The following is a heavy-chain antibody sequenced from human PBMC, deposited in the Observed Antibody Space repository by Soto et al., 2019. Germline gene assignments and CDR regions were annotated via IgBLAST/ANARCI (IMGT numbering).Heavy chain of an antibody. J-gene: IGHJ5*02. CDR3: ARDKPQLSIAARPYNWFDP. CDR1: GYTFTSYA. CDR2: INAGNGNT. Sequence: ASVKVSCKASGYTFTSYAMHWVRQAPGQRLEWMGWINAGNGNTKYSQKFQGRVTITRDTSASTAYMELSSLRSEDTAVYYCARDKPQLSIAARPYNWFDPWGQGTLVTVYS. D-gene: IGHD6-6*01. V-gene: IGHV1-3*01.